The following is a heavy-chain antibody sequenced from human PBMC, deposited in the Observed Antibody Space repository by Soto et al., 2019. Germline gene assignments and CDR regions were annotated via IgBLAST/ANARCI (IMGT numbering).Heavy chain of an antibody. Sequence: SETLSLTCSVSRASVSSGSFYWSWIRQPPGKGLEWIGFIYNNETFNYNPSLKSRVTLSVDTSKHQFSLQLSSVTAADTAVYYCARVPLRYSSSHNFDSWGHGALVTVSS. CDR1: RASVSSGSFY. J-gene: IGHJ4*01. CDR3: ARVPLRYSSSHNFDS. D-gene: IGHD6-19*01. CDR2: IYNNETF. V-gene: IGHV4-61*01.